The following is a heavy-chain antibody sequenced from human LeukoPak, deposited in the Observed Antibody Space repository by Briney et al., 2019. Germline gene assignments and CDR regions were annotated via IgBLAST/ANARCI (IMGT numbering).Heavy chain of an antibody. Sequence: GGSLRLSCAASGFTVSSNYMSWVRQAPGKGLEWVSVIYSGGSTYYADSVKGRFTISRDNSKNTLYLRMNSLRAEDTAVYYCARDPGATQAFDIWGQGTMVTASS. CDR1: GFTVSSNY. V-gene: IGHV3-66*01. J-gene: IGHJ3*02. D-gene: IGHD1-26*01. CDR3: ARDPGATQAFDI. CDR2: IYSGGST.